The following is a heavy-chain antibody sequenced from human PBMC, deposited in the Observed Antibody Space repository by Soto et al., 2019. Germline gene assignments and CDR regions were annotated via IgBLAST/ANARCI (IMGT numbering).Heavy chain of an antibody. V-gene: IGHV4-34*01. CDR3: ARGEITLLGGMDV. Sequence: SETLSLTCAVYGGSFSGYYWGWVRQPPGKGLEWIGEINHSGSSNYYPSFKSRVTISVDTSNNQFSLRVNSVTPADTAVYYCARGEITLLGGMDVWGQGTTVTVSS. CDR2: INHSGSS. CDR1: GGSFSGYY. D-gene: IGHD3-10*01. J-gene: IGHJ6*02.